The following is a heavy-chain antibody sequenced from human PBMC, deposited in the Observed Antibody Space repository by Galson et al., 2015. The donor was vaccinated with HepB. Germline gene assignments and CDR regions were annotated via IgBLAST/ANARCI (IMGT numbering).Heavy chain of an antibody. V-gene: IGHV3-66*01. CDR2: IYNVGRT. Sequence: SLRLSCAVSGFTVSSNYMSWVRQAPGKGLEWVSIIYNVGRTFYADSVKGRFTISRDNSKNTLYLQMNRLRAEDTAVYYCARGDDDYCSSTNSCNDAFEIWGQGTMVTVSS. CDR1: GFTVSSNY. J-gene: IGHJ3*02. D-gene: IGHD2-2*01. CDR3: ARGDDDYCSSTNSCNDAFEI.